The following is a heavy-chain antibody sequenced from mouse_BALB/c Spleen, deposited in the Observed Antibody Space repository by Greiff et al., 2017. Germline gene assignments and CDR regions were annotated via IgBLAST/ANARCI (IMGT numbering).Heavy chain of an antibody. CDR3: ARLDRYDVNWYFDV. Sequence: EVKVEESGPGLVKPSQSLSLTCTVTGYSITSDYAWNWIRQFPGNKLEWMGYISYSGSTSYNPSLKSRISITRDTSKNQFFLQLNSVTTEDTATYYCARLDRYDVNWYFDVWGAGTTVTVSS. CDR2: ISYSGST. D-gene: IGHD2-14*01. V-gene: IGHV3-2*02. CDR1: GYSITSDYA. J-gene: IGHJ1*01.